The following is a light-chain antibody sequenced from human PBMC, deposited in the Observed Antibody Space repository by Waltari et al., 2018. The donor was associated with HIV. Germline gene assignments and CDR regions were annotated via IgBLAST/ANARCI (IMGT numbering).Light chain of an antibody. CDR1: DIDFGLYNF. J-gene: IGLJ2*01. Sequence: AVTQPASVSGLPGQSTTISCTVDDIDFGLYNFFPWYQQHSGNPPRLLLYDVDSRASGVSDRFSGSMSGNTASLTISGLRAEDEGHYYCASFTDDNTVIFGGGTEVTVL. CDR2: DVD. CDR3: ASFTDDNTVI. V-gene: IGLV2-14*03.